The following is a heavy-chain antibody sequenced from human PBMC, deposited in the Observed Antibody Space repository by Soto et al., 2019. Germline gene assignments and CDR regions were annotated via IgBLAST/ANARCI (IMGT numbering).Heavy chain of an antibody. D-gene: IGHD1-7*01. Sequence: EVQLLESGGGLVQPGGSLRLSCVVSGFTFSDYSMSWVRQAPGKGLEWVSGISGSGGITYYADSVKGRFTTSRDNSKNTLPMQMNSLRAEDTAIYCCAKDDAWRITGTSGDLDYWGQGTLVTVSS. CDR1: GFTFSDYS. J-gene: IGHJ4*02. V-gene: IGHV3-23*01. CDR2: ISGSGGIT. CDR3: AKDDAWRITGTSGDLDY.